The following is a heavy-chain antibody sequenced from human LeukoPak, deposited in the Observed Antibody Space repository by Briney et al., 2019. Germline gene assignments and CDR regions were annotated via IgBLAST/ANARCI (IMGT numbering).Heavy chain of an antibody. V-gene: IGHV3-7*01. D-gene: IGHD6-13*01. CDR1: TFTFSTYW. J-gene: IGHJ4*02. Sequence: GGSLRLSCAASTFTFSTYWMTWVRQAPGKGPEFVANINQDGSVKNYVDSVKGRFTISRDNAKNSLCLQMNSLRADDTAVYYCARDPGSSSFDYWGQGTLVTVSS. CDR3: ARDPGSSSFDY. CDR2: INQDGSVK.